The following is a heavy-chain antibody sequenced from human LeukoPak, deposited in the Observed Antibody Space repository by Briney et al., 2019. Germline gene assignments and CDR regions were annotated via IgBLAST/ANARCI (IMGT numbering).Heavy chain of an antibody. CDR1: GFTFSSYA. CDR3: AREGLGPLIGGLWGTYRREYYFDY. CDR2: ISNDGSNK. D-gene: IGHD3-16*02. V-gene: IGHV3-30-3*01. J-gene: IGHJ4*02. Sequence: GRSLRLSCAASGFTFSSYAMHWVGQAPGKGLEGVAVISNDGSNKYYADSVNGRFTISRDNSKNTLYVQMNSLRAEDTAVYYCAREGLGPLIGGLWGTYRREYYFDYWGQGTLVTVSS.